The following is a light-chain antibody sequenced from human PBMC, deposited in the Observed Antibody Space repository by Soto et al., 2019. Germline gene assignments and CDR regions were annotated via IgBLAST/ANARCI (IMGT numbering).Light chain of an antibody. CDR2: DND. Sequence: QSALTQPPSVSAAPGQKVIVSCSGSSSNIGNNYVSWYQHLPGTAPKLLIYDNDSRPSGIPDRFSGSKSGTSATLGITGLQTGDEADYYCGTWDSSLNVFVFGTGTKLTVL. V-gene: IGLV1-51*01. CDR1: SSNIGNNY. CDR3: GTWDSSLNVFV. J-gene: IGLJ1*01.